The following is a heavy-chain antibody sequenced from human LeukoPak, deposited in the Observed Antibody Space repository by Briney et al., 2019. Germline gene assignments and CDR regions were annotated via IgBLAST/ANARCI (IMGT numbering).Heavy chain of an antibody. CDR1: GGSFSGYY. V-gene: IGHV4-34*01. CDR3: AREHYGGNSGSGDY. J-gene: IGHJ4*02. Sequence: SETLSLTCAVYGGSFSGYYWSWIRQPPGKGLEWIGEINHSGSTNYNPSLKSRVTISVDTSKNQFSLKLSSVTAADTAVYYCAREHYGGNSGSGDYWGQGTLVTVSS. CDR2: INHSGST. D-gene: IGHD4-23*01.